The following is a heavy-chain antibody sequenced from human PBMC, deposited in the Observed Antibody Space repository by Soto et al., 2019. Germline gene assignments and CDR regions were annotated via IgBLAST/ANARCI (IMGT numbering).Heavy chain of an antibody. CDR3: AAEYYYGSGAPKGRMD. J-gene: IGHJ2*01. CDR1: GFTVTNFV. V-gene: IGHV1-58*02. D-gene: IGHD3-22*01. CDR2: VVGGSENT. Sequence: PVKVSRKVPGFTVTNFVMQWGGQARGQGLEWIGWVVGGSENTNYAPKFQGGVTTTWDMSTSTAYMELSSLGSEDTAVYYCAAEYYYGSGAPKGRMDWGPG.